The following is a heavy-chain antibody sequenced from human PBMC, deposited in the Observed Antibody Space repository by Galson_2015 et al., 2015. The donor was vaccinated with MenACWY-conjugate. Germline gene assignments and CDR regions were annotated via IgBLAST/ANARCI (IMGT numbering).Heavy chain of an antibody. D-gene: IGHD1-26*01. CDR1: GYSFTNYW. Sequence: QSGAEVTKPGESLKISCKGSGYSFTNYWVAWVRQMPGKGLEWVGLIAPVNSDIRYSPSFQGQVTISADESISTAYLQWSSLKASDTATYYCARHPPGGRGMDVWGRGTTVTVSS. V-gene: IGHV5-51*01. CDR3: ARHPPGGRGMDV. CDR2: IAPVNSDI. J-gene: IGHJ6*02.